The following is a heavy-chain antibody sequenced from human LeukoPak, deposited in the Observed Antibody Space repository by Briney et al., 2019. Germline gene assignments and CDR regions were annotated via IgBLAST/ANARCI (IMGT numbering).Heavy chain of an antibody. CDR3: AGSIAAAGSFDP. J-gene: IGHJ5*02. CDR1: GGSFSGYY. CDR2: INHRGST. Sequence: SETLSLTCAVYGGSFSGYYWSWIRQPPGKGLEWIGEINHRGSTNYNPSLKSRVTISVDTSKNQFSLKLSSVTAADTAVYYCAGSIAAAGSFDPWGQGTLVTVSS. V-gene: IGHV4-34*01. D-gene: IGHD6-13*01.